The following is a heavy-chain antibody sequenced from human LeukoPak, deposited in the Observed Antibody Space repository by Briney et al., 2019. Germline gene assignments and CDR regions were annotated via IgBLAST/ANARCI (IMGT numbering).Heavy chain of an antibody. V-gene: IGHV1-58*02. J-gene: IGHJ6*02. CDR2: IVVGSGNT. CDR3: AAGVGHCGSTNCHPYNYYYGMDV. Sequence: SVKVSCKASGFTFSSSAMQWVRQARGQRLEWIGWIVVGSGNTNHAQKYQERVTITRDMSTSTAYMELSSLRSDDTAVYYCAAGVGHCGSTNCHPYNYYYGMDVWGQGTTVTVSS. CDR1: GFTFSSSA. D-gene: IGHD2-2*03.